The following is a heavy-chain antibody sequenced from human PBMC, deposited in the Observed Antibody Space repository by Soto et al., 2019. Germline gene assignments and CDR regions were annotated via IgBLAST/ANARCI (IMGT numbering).Heavy chain of an antibody. V-gene: IGHV3-74*01. J-gene: IGHJ4*02. CDR2: ISSDGSNI. CDR1: GFTFSSYW. D-gene: IGHD4-4*01. CDR3: GRSREGYSYFEH. Sequence: EVQLVESGGGFVQPGGSLRLSCAASGFTFSSYWMHWVRQAPGAGPVWVSRISSDGSNIYYADSVKGRFTVSRDNAKNTLYPQMSSLRADDTAVYYCGRSREGYSYFEHWGQGILVTVSS.